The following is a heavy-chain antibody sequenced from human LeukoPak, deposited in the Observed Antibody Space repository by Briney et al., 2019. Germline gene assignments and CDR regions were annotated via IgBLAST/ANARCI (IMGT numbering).Heavy chain of an antibody. CDR3: ARSGCSSTSCYGKYYFDY. D-gene: IGHD2-2*01. J-gene: IGHJ4*02. V-gene: IGHV1-46*01. CDR2: INPSGGST. CDR1: GYTFTSYY. Sequence: ASVKVSCKASGYTFTSYYMHWVRQAPGQGLEWMGIINPSGGSTSYAQKFQGRVTMTRDMSTSTVYMELSSLRSEDTAVYYCARSGCSSTSCYGKYYFDYWGQGTLVTVSS.